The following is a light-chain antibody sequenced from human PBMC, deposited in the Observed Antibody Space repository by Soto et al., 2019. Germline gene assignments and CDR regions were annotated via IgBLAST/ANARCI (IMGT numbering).Light chain of an antibody. V-gene: IGKV1-5*01. Sequence: DIQMTQSPSTLSASVGDRVTITCRASQSISNWLAWYQQKPGKAPKFLIYDASSLESGVPSRFSGSGSGTIFTLTISSLQPDDFATYYGQHYNTYPWTFGQGTKVEIK. CDR1: QSISNW. CDR3: QHYNTYPWT. J-gene: IGKJ1*01. CDR2: DAS.